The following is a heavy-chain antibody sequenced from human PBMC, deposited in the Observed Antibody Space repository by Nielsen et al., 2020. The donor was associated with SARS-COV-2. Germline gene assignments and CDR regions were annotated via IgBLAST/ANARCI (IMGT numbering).Heavy chain of an antibody. CDR1: GFSLSTSGVG. V-gene: IGHV2-5*02. CDR3: TAALYYYGSGSYYRYYFDY. Sequence: SGPTLVKPTQTFTLTCTFSGFSLSTSGVGVGWIRQPPGKAPEWLALIYWDDDKRYSPSLKRRLTITKDTSKNQVVLTMTNMDPVDTATYFCTAALYYYGSGSYYRYYFDYWGQGTLVTVSS. J-gene: IGHJ4*02. D-gene: IGHD3-10*01. CDR2: IYWDDDK.